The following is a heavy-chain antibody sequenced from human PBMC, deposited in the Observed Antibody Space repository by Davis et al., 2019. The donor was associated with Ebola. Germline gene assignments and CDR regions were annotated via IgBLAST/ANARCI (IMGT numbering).Heavy chain of an antibody. CDR2: ISWNSGNI. D-gene: IGHD2-2*01. J-gene: IGHJ4*02. V-gene: IGHV3-9*01. Sequence: PGGSLRPSCAASGFTFSSYAMSWVRQAPGKGLEWVSGISWNSGNIGYADSVKGRFTISRDNAKNSLYLQMNSLRAEDTALYYCARGPVPATGTWRAFDYWGQGSLVTVSS. CDR1: GFTFSSYA. CDR3: ARGPVPATGTWRAFDY.